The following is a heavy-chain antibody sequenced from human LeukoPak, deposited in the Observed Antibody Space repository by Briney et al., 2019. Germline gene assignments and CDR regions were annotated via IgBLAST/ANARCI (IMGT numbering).Heavy chain of an antibody. J-gene: IGHJ4*02. V-gene: IGHV3-23*01. D-gene: IGHD6-6*01. Sequence: GGSLRLSCAASGFTFSDYWMHWVRQAPGKGLEWVSGIKTSGGGTYYLDSVKGRLTISRDDSKNTLYLQMNNLSAEDTAVYYCAKGASTYLRSSKDNWGQGTLVTVSS. CDR3: AKGASTYLRSSKDN. CDR2: IKTSGGGT. CDR1: GFTFSDYW.